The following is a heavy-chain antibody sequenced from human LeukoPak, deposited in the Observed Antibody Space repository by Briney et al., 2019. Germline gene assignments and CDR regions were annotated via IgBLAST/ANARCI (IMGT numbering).Heavy chain of an antibody. Sequence: ASVKVSCKASGYTLTSYGISWVRQAPGQGLEWMGIINPSGGSTSYAQKFQGRVTMTRDMSTSTVYMELSSLRSEDTAVYYCARGRLGDYYGSGSPNYYFDYWGQGTLVTVSS. J-gene: IGHJ4*02. CDR3: ARGRLGDYYGSGSPNYYFDY. CDR1: GYTLTSYG. CDR2: INPSGGST. D-gene: IGHD3-10*01. V-gene: IGHV1-46*01.